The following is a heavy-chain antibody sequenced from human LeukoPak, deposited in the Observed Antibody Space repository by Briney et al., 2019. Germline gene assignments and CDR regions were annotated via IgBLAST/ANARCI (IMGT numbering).Heavy chain of an antibody. CDR1: GFTFSSYW. J-gene: IGHJ4*02. CDR3: ARDLYRIVVVPHYFDY. V-gene: IGHV3-7*01. Sequence: GGSLRLSCAASGFTFSSYWMSWVRQAPGKGLEWVANIKQDGSEKYYVDSVKGRFTISRDNAKNSLYLQMNSLKAEDTAVYYCARDLYRIVVVPHYFDYWGQGTLVTVSS. CDR2: IKQDGSEK. D-gene: IGHD3-22*01.